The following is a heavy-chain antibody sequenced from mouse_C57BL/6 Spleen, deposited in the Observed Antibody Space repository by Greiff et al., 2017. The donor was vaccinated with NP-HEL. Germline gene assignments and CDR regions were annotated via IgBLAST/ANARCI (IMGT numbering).Heavy chain of an antibody. CDR3: ARSGGYYPYFDY. CDR2: IYPGDGDT. Sequence: QVQLQQSGPELVKPGASVKISCKASGYAFSSSWMNWVKQRPGKGLEWIGRIYPGDGDTNYNGKFKGKATLTADKSSSTAYMQLSSLTSEDSAVYFCARSGGYYPYFDYWGQGTTLTVSS. D-gene: IGHD2-3*01. CDR1: GYAFSSSW. V-gene: IGHV1-82*01. J-gene: IGHJ2*01.